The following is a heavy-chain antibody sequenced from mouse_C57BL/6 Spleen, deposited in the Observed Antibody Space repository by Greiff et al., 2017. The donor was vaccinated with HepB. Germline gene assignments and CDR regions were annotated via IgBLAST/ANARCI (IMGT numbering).Heavy chain of an antibody. CDR1: GYTFTDYE. J-gene: IGHJ2*01. D-gene: IGHD1-1*01. V-gene: IGHV1-15*01. CDR3: TRDYGSRYFDY. Sequence: VQLVESGAELVRPGASVTLSCKASGYTFTDYEMHWVKQTPVHGLEWIGAIDPETGGTAYNQKFKGKAILTADKSSSTAYMELRSLTSEDSAVYYCTRDYGSRYFDYWGQGTTLTVSS. CDR2: IDPETGGT.